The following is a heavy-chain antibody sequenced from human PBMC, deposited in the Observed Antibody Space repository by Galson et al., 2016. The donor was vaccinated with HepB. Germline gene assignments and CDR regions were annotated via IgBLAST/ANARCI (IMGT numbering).Heavy chain of an antibody. CDR2: IYWDGDK. V-gene: IGHV2-5*02. CDR3: AHLSTFDSSGWYSDQDAFDI. CDR1: GFSLRTSGMY. J-gene: IGHJ3*02. D-gene: IGHD6-19*01. Sequence: PALVKPPQTLTLTCTFSGFSLRTSGMYVGWIRQPPGKALEWLALIYWDGDKRYSPSLKTRLTITKDTSKNQVVLTMTNMAPVDTATYYCAHLSTFDSSGWYSDQDAFDIWGRGTMVTVSS.